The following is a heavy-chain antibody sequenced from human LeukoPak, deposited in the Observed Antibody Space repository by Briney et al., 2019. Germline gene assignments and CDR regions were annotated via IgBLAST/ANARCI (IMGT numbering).Heavy chain of an antibody. CDR1: RFTFSSYE. D-gene: IGHD4-17*01. V-gene: IGHV3-48*03. CDR3: ARDTVGFFDY. Sequence: GGSLRLSCAASRFTFSSYEMNWVRQAPGKGLEWVSYISSSGSTIYYADSVKGRFTISRDNAKNSLYLQMNSLRAEDTAVYYCARDTVGFFDYWGQGTLVTVSS. J-gene: IGHJ4*02. CDR2: ISSSGSTI.